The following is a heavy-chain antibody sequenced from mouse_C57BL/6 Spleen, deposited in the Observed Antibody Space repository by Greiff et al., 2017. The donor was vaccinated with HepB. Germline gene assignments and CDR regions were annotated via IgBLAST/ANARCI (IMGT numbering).Heavy chain of an antibody. CDR1: GYTFTSYW. CDR2: IDPSDSYT. Sequence: QVQLQQSGAELVRPGTSVKLSCKASGYTFTSYWMHWVKQRPGQGLEWIGVIDPSDSYTNYNQKFKGKATLTVDTSSSTAYMQLSSLTAEDSAVYYCARAYYGSSSYYFDYWGQGTTLTVSS. V-gene: IGHV1-59*01. J-gene: IGHJ2*01. CDR3: ARAYYGSSSYYFDY. D-gene: IGHD1-1*01.